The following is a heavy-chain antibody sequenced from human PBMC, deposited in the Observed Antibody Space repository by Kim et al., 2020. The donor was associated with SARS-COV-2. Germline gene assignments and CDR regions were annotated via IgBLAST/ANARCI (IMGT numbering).Heavy chain of an antibody. J-gene: IGHJ6*02. CDR2: IYHSGST. CDR3: ASYGRRSSSGSGMDV. D-gene: IGHD2-15*01. Sequence: SETLSLTCAVSGGSISSSNWWSWVRQPPGKGLEWIGEIYHSGSTNYNPSLKSRVTISVDKSKNQFSLKLSSVTAADTAVYYCASYGRRSSSGSGMDVWGQGTTVTVSS. CDR1: GGSISSSNW. V-gene: IGHV4-4*02.